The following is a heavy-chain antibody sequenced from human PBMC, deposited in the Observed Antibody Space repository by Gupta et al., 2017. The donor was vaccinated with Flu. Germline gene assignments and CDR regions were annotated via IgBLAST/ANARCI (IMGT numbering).Heavy chain of an antibody. V-gene: IGHV4-34*01. CDR3: ARGRAGHTYWYFDC. Sequence: VHGGSFSGYFWTWIRQPPGKGLEWIGEIDLDGRTNFSPSLKSRVALSMDASKNHFFLRLSSVTAADTAVYYCARGRAGHTYWYFDCWGRGTLLTVSS. J-gene: IGHJ2*01. CDR1: GGSFSGYF. CDR2: IDLDGRT.